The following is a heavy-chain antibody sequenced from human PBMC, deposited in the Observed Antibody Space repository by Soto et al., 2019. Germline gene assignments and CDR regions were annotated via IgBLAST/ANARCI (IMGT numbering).Heavy chain of an antibody. D-gene: IGHD3-22*01. CDR1: GFTFSSYA. Sequence: QVQLVESGGGVVQPGRSLRLSCAASGFTFSSYAMHWVRQAPGKGLEWVAVISYDGSNKYYADSVKGRFTISRDNSKNTLYLQMNSLRAEDTAGYYCARDFTMIVVGPGYWGQGTLVTVSS. CDR3: ARDFTMIVVGPGY. CDR2: ISYDGSNK. V-gene: IGHV3-30-3*01. J-gene: IGHJ4*02.